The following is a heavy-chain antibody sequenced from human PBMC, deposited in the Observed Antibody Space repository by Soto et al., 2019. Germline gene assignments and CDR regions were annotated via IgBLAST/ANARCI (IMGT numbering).Heavy chain of an antibody. CDR3: ARALWFGELRRYYYYGMDV. CDR1: GGSISSYY. D-gene: IGHD3-10*01. J-gene: IGHJ6*02. V-gene: IGHV4-59*01. Sequence: SETLSLTCTVSGGSISSYYCSWIRQPPGKGLEWIGYIYYSGSTNYNPSLKSRVTISVDTSKNQFSLKLSSVTAADTAVYYCARALWFGELRRYYYYGMDVWGQGTTVTVSS. CDR2: IYYSGST.